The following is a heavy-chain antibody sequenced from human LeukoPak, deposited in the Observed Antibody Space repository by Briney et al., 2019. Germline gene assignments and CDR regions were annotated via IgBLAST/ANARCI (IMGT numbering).Heavy chain of an antibody. J-gene: IGHJ4*02. CDR1: GFNFEDYG. D-gene: IGHD5-18*01. CDR3: ARESGYSYGLAGFFDY. V-gene: IGHV3-53*01. CDR2: IYGDGRI. Sequence: GGSLRLSCVVSGFNFEDYGMSWVRQAPGKGLEWASVIYGDGRIHYADSVKGRFTISRDDSKNTLYLQMNSLRAEDTAAYYCARESGYSYGLAGFFDYWGQGTLVTVSS.